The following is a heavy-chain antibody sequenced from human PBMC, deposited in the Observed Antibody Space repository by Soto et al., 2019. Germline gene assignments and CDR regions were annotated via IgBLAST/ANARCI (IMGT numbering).Heavy chain of an antibody. V-gene: IGHV1-18*01. CDR2: ISAHNGHT. CDR3: ESGRYGDY. Sequence: QVHLVQSGAEVKKPGASVKVSCKGSGYAFTTYGITWVRQAPGQGLEWMGWISAHNGHTNYAQKPQGRATVTRDTSTSTAYMELRSLRSDDTAVYYCESGRYGDYWGQGALVTVSS. D-gene: IGHD1-26*01. J-gene: IGHJ4*02. CDR1: GYAFTTYG.